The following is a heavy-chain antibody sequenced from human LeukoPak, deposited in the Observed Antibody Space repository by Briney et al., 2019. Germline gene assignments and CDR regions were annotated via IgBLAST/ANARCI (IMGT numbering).Heavy chain of an antibody. D-gene: IGHD3/OR15-3a*01. V-gene: IGHV4-59*01. CDR1: GGSISTYY. Sequence: SETLSLTCTVSGGSISTYYWTWIRQPPGKGLEWIGYIYDSGSTNYNPSLKSRVTISVDTSKNQFFLKLSSVTAADTAVYYCARGFGTGDRGYFDYWGQGTLVTVSS. J-gene: IGHJ4*02. CDR2: IYDSGST. CDR3: ARGFGTGDRGYFDY.